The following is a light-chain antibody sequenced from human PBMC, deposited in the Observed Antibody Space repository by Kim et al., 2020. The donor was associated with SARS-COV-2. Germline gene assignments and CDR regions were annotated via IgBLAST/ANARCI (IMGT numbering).Light chain of an antibody. CDR3: QQSYSTPRT. CDR2: GAS. J-gene: IGKJ2*01. V-gene: IGKV1-39*01. CDR1: QSINTH. Sequence: DIQMTQSPSSLSASVGDRVSIICRSSQSINTHLNWYQHKPGEAPTLLIYGASTLQSGVPSRFSGSGSGTDFALTISSLQPEDFATYYCQQSYSTPRTFGQGTKLEI.